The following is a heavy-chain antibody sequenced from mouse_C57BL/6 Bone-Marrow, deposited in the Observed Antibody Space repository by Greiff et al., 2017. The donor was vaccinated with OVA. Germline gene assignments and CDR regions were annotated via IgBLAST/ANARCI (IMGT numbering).Heavy chain of an antibody. D-gene: IGHD2-5*01. Sequence: QVQLKQSGAELARPGASVKLSCKASGYTFTSYGISWVKQRTGQGLEWIGEIYPRSGNTYYNEKFKGKATLTADKSSSTAYMELRSLTSEDSAVYFCARSYYSNRYAMDYWGQGTSVTVSS. J-gene: IGHJ4*01. V-gene: IGHV1-81*01. CDR3: ARSYYSNRYAMDY. CDR2: IYPRSGNT. CDR1: GYTFTSYG.